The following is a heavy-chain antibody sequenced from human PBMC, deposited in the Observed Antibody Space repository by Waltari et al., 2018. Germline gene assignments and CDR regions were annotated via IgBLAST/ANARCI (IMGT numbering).Heavy chain of an antibody. D-gene: IGHD2-15*01. CDR1: GGSFSGYY. Sequence: QVQLQQWGAGLLKPSETLSLTCAVYGGSFSGYYWSWIRQPPGQGLEWIGEINHSGSTNYNPSLKSRVTISVDTSKNQFSLKLSSVTAADTAVYYCARARGPPRYCSGGSCYGTSPWGQGTLVTVSS. J-gene: IGHJ5*02. V-gene: IGHV4-34*01. CDR3: ARARGPPRYCSGGSCYGTSP. CDR2: INHSGST.